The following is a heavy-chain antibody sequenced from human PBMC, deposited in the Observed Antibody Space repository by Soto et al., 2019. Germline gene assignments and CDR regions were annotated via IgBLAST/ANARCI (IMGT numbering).Heavy chain of an antibody. CDR1: GFTFSSYA. V-gene: IGHV3-23*01. CDR2: ISGSGGST. D-gene: IGHD3-22*01. Sequence: PGGSLRLSCAASGFTFSSYAMSWVRQAPGKGLEWVSAISGSGGSTYYADSVKGRFTISRDNSKNTLYLQMNSLRAEDTAVYYCAKDLYDSSGYYPLGFDYWGQGTLVTVSS. CDR3: AKDLYDSSGYYPLGFDY. J-gene: IGHJ4*02.